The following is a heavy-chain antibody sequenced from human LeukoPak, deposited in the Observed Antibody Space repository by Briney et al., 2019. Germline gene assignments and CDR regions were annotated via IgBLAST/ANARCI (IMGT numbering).Heavy chain of an antibody. D-gene: IGHD3-10*01. CDR1: GYTFTSYD. CDR3: ARGWAEPGYMDV. J-gene: IGHJ6*03. CDR2: MNPNSGNT. Sequence: ASVKVSCKASGYTFTSYDINWVRQATGQGLEWMGWMNPNSGNTGYAQKFQGRVTITRNTSISTAYMELSSLRSEDTAVYYCARGWAEPGYMDVWGKGTTVTVSS. V-gene: IGHV1-8*03.